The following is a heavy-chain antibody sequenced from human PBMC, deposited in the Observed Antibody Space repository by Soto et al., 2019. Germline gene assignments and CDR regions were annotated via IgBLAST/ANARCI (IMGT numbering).Heavy chain of an antibody. CDR3: AFVVVPATTTGGPYYYYGMDV. D-gene: IGHD2-2*01. Sequence: PGESLKISCKGSGYSFTSYWIGWVRQMPGKGLEWMGIIYPGDSDTRYSPSFQGQVTISADKSISTAYLQWSSLKASDTAMYYCAFVVVPATTTGGPYYYYGMDVWGQGTTVTVSS. J-gene: IGHJ6*02. V-gene: IGHV5-51*01. CDR1: GYSFTSYW. CDR2: IYPGDSDT.